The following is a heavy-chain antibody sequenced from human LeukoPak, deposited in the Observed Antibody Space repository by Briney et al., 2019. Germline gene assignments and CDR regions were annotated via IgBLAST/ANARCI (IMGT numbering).Heavy chain of an antibody. CDR1: GIALSNYG. CDR2: ISGSGGRS. J-gene: IGHJ4*02. Sequence: GGSLRLSCAVSGIALSNYGMSWVRQAPGKGLEWVAGISGSGGRSNYADSVKGRFTISRDNPKNTLYLQMNSLRAEDTAVYFCAKRGVVIRVILIGFHKEAYYFDSWGQGALVTVSS. V-gene: IGHV3-23*01. CDR3: AKRGVVIRVILIGFHKEAYYFDS. D-gene: IGHD3-9*01.